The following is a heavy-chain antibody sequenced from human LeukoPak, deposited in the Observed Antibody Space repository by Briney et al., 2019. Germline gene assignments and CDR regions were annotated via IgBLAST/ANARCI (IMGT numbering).Heavy chain of an antibody. CDR2: IIPILGIA. Sequence: SVKVSCKASGGTFSSYAISWVRQAPGQGLEWMGRIIPILGIANYAQKFQGRVTITADKSTSTAYMELSSLRSEDTAVYYCARDPNYDSSGYYYPGRGGNWFDPWGQGTLVTVSS. D-gene: IGHD3-22*01. J-gene: IGHJ5*02. CDR3: ARDPNYDSSGYYYPGRGGNWFDP. CDR1: GGTFSSYA. V-gene: IGHV1-69*04.